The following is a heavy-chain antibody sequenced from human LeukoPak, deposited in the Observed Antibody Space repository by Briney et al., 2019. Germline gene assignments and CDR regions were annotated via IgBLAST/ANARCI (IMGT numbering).Heavy chain of an antibody. CDR3: ARGPSEYSSSSDTLDV. CDR1: GGTFSSYA. J-gene: IGHJ3*01. CDR2: INPSGGST. D-gene: IGHD6-6*01. Sequence: ASVKVSCKASGGTFSSYAISWVRQAPGQGLEWMGIINPSGGSTSYAQKFQVRVTMTRDMSTSTVYMELSSLRSEDTAVYYCARGPSEYSSSSDTLDVWGQGTMVTVSS. V-gene: IGHV1-46*01.